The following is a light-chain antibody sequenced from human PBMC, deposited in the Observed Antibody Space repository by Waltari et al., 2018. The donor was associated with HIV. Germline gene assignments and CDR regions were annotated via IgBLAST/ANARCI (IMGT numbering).Light chain of an antibody. V-gene: IGLV1-44*01. Sequence: QSVLTQPPSASGTPGQRVTISCSGSSSNIGSNSVNWYQQLPGTAPKLLIYNNNERSSGVPARFSRSRSGTSASLAIGGRESEDEADYYCAAWDDSLSGRVFGGGTKLTVL. CDR3: AAWDDSLSGRV. J-gene: IGLJ2*01. CDR2: NNN. CDR1: SSNIGSNS.